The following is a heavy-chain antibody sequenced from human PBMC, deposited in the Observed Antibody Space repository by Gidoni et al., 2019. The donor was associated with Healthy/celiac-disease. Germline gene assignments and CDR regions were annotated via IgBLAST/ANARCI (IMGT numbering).Heavy chain of an antibody. CDR1: GFTFSSYA. D-gene: IGHD3-10*01. J-gene: IGHJ3*02. CDR2: ISGSGGST. CDR3: AKSPFAPPLQAFSLLWFGELTGPAFDI. V-gene: IGHV3-23*01. Sequence: EVQLLESGGGLVQPGGSLRLSCAASGFTFSSYAMSWVRQAPGKGLEWVSAISGSGGSTYYADSVKGRFTISRDNSKNTLYLQMNILRAEDTAVYYCAKSPFAPPLQAFSLLWFGELTGPAFDIWGQGTMVTVSS.